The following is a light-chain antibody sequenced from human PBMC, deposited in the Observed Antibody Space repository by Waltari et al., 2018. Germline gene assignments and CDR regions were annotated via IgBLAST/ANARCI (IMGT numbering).Light chain of an antibody. Sequence: DIRLTQFPPTLSASVGDRVTITCRASQTIGGWLAWYQQKPGKAPILLIYKTSNLQTGVPSRFSGSGYGTDFTLTISSLQPDDSATYYCQQYNSYPLTFGPGTKVDIE. CDR2: KTS. CDR3: QQYNSYPLT. V-gene: IGKV1-5*03. CDR1: QTIGGW. J-gene: IGKJ3*01.